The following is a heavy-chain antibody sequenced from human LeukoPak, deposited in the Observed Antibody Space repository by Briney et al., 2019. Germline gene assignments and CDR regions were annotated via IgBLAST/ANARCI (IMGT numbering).Heavy chain of an antibody. J-gene: IGHJ6*02. D-gene: IGHD6-6*01. CDR2: ISGSGDNT. Sequence: GGSLRLSCAASGFTFSSYAMSWVRQVPGKGLEWVSVISGSGDNTYYADSVKGRFTISRDNSKNMLYLQMNSLRAEDTAVYYCAKEGTARRGYGMDVWGQGTTVTVSS. CDR3: AKEGTARRGYGMDV. CDR1: GFTFSSYA. V-gene: IGHV3-23*01.